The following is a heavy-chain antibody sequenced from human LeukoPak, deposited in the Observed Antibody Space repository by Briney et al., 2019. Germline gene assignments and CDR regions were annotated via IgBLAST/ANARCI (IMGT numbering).Heavy chain of an antibody. V-gene: IGHV4-39*01. J-gene: IGHJ4*02. CDR3: ARLAISGYDPPPFDS. Sequence: SETLSLTCSVSGGSISSTTYYWGWIRQPPGKSLEWIGNLYYSGSTYYKSSLKSRVSISVDTSRNQFSLEVTSVTAADTAVYYCARLAISGYDPPPFDSWGQGTLVAVSS. CDR1: GGSISSTTYY. D-gene: IGHD5-12*01. CDR2: LYYSGST.